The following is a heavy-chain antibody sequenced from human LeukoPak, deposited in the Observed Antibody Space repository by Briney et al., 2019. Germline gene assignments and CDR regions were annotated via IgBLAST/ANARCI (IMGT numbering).Heavy chain of an antibody. D-gene: IGHD6-6*01. J-gene: IGHJ4*02. CDR1: GGSLISSGFH. CDR3: ARSYSSSSGGFDY. Sequence: SETLSLTCTVSGGSLISSGFHWGWIRQTPGKGLEWIGSIHYSGNTYYNPSLKSRVTISVDTSKNQFSLKLSSVTAADTAVYYCARSYSSSSGGFDYWGQGTLVTVSS. V-gene: IGHV4-39*07. CDR2: IHYSGNT.